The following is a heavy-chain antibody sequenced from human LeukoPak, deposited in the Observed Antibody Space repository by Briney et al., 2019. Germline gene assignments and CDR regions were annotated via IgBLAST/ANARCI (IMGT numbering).Heavy chain of an antibody. CDR1: GYTSTDYY. J-gene: IGHJ4*02. CDR2: INPNSGAT. V-gene: IGHV1-2*02. CDR3: AREGQWRSDY. D-gene: IGHD6-19*01. Sequence: ASVKVSCKASGYTSTDYYMHWVRQAPGQGLEWMGWINPNSGATNCAQDFQGRVTMTRDTSINTIYMELTRLTSDDTAVYFCAREGQWRSDYWGQGTLVTVSS.